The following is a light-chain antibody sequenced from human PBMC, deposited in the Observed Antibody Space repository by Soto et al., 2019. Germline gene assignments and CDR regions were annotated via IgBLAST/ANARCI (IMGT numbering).Light chain of an antibody. CDR2: DVP. Sequence: QSSLTQPRPVSGSPGQSVTIPCTATTSDVGGYNCVSWYQQHPGKPPQLIIYDVPQRPSGVPDRFSGSKSGNTASLIISGLQAEDEADYYCCSHSASYTFVFGTGTKVTVL. V-gene: IGLV2-11*01. J-gene: IGLJ1*01. CDR1: TSDVGGYNC. CDR3: CSHSASYTFV.